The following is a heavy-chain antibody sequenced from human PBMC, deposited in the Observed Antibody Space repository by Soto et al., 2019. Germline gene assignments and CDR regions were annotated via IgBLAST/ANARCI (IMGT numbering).Heavy chain of an antibody. D-gene: IGHD3-10*01. Sequence: QVQLVQSGAEVKKPGASVKVSCKASGYTFTSYGISWVRQAPGQGLEWMGWISAYNGNTNYAQKLQGRVTMTTDTSTSTAYMELRSLRSDDTAVYYCARLSDYYFSGAFRYFQHWGQGTLVTVSS. CDR1: GYTFTSYG. J-gene: IGHJ1*01. CDR2: ISAYNGNT. CDR3: ARLSDYYFSGAFRYFQH. V-gene: IGHV1-18*04.